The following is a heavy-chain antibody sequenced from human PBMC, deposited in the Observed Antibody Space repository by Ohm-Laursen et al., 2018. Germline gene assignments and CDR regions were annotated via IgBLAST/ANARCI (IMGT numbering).Heavy chain of an antibody. CDR1: GFTFSSYG. Sequence: SLRLSCTASGFTFSSYGMHWVRQAPGKGLEWVAVISYDGSNKYYADSVKGRFTISRDNSKNTLYLQMNSLRAGDTAVYYCAKDGSGGSCPHYWGQGTLVTVSS. V-gene: IGHV3-30*18. CDR3: AKDGSGGSCPHY. D-gene: IGHD2-15*01. J-gene: IGHJ4*02. CDR2: ISYDGSNK.